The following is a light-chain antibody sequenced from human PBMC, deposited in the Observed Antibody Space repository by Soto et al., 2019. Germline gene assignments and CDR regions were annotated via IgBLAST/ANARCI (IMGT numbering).Light chain of an antibody. CDR1: TGAVTSGYY. CDR3: LLMYGAAWV. CDR2: TTN. Sequence: QAVVAQEPSLTVSPGGTVTLTCAPSTGAVTSGYYPNWFQQKPGQAPRALIYTTNNKHSWTPARFSGSLLGGKAALTLSGVQPEDEAEYYCLLMYGAAWVFGGGTKVTVL. V-gene: IGLV7-43*01. J-gene: IGLJ3*02.